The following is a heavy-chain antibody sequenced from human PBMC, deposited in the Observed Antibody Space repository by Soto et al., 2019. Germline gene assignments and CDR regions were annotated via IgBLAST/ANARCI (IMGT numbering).Heavy chain of an antibody. Sequence: QVQLVQSGAEVKKPGASVKVSCKASGYTFTSYDINWVRQATGQGLEWMGWMNPNSGNTGYAQKFQGRVTMTRNTSIGTAYMELSSLRSEDTAVYYCARSGQQQPYDPIDAFDIWGQGTMVTVSS. CDR1: GYTFTSYD. CDR2: MNPNSGNT. V-gene: IGHV1-8*01. CDR3: ARSGQQQPYDPIDAFDI. J-gene: IGHJ3*02. D-gene: IGHD6-13*01.